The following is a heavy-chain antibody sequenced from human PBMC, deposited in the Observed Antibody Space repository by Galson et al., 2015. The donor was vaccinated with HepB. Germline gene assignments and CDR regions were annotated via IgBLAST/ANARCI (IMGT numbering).Heavy chain of an antibody. CDR2: ISAYNGNT. J-gene: IGHJ6*03. V-gene: IGHV1-18*01. Sequence: SVKVSCKASGYTFTSYGISWVRQAPGQGLEWMGWISAYNGNTNYAQKLQGRVTMTTDTSTSTAYMELRSLRSDDTAVYYCARELRLRLYYYYYMDVWGKGTTVTVSS. D-gene: IGHD5-12*01. CDR3: ARELRLRLYYYYYMDV. CDR1: GYTFTSYG.